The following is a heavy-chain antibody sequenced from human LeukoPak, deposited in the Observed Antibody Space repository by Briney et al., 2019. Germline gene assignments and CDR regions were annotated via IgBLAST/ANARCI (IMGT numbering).Heavy chain of an antibody. V-gene: IGHV1-2*02. CDR1: GYTFTGYY. D-gene: IGHD2-15*01. J-gene: IGHJ3*02. CDR2: INPNSGAT. CDR3: ARGGTKQPSDVFDI. Sequence: VASVKVSCKASGYTFTGYYMHWVRQAPGQGLEWMGWINPNSGATNYAQKFQGRVTMTRDTSITTAYMELSRLRSDDTAVYYCARGGTKQPSDVFDIWGQGTMVTVSS.